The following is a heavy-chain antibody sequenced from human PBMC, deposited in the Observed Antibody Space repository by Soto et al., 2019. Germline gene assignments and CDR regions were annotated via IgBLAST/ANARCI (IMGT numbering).Heavy chain of an antibody. CDR1: GGSFSGYY. D-gene: IGHD4-17*01. J-gene: IGHJ4*02. CDR3: ARGSTTVTTPNYYFDY. CDR2: INHSGST. Sequence: QVQLQQWGAGLLKPSETLSLTCAVYGGSFSGYYWSWIRQPPGKGLEWIGEINHSGSTNYNPSLKSRVTISVDTSKNQFSLKLSSVTAADTAVYYCARGSTTVTTPNYYFDYWGQGTLVTVSS. V-gene: IGHV4-34*01.